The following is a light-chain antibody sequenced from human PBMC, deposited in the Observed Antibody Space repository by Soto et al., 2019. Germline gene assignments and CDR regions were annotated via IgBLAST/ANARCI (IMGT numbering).Light chain of an antibody. V-gene: IGKV1-27*01. CDR2: AAS. CDR1: QGISSY. CDR3: QQYSSAPFT. Sequence: DIQMTQSPSSLSASVGDRVTITCRASQGISSYLAWNQQKPGKVPKLLIYAASTLQSGVPSRFSGSGSGTDFTIIISSLQPADVATYHYQQYSSAPFTFGPGTKVDIK. J-gene: IGKJ3*01.